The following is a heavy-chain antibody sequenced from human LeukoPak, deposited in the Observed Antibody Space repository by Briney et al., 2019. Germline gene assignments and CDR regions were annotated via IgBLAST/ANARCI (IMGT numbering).Heavy chain of an antibody. J-gene: IGHJ6*02. V-gene: IGHV4-34*01. CDR3: ARGPKISGSYGYSLPKVGGYYGMDV. Sequence: SETLSLTCAVYGGSFSGYYWSWILQPPGKGLEWIGEINHSGSTNYNPSLKSRVTISVDTSKNQFSLKLSSVTAADTAVYYSARGPKISGSYGYSLPKVGGYYGMDVWGQGTTVTVSS. CDR1: GGSFSGYY. CDR2: INHSGST. D-gene: IGHD5-18*01.